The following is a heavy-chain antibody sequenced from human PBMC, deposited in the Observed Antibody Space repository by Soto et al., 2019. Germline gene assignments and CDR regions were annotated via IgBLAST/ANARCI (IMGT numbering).Heavy chain of an antibody. CDR2: IFYSGST. CDR1: GGSISSNRYY. D-gene: IGHD2-15*01. Sequence: SETLSLTCTVSGGSISSNRYYWAWIRQPPGKGLEWIGTIFYSGSTFYNPPLKSRLTISVDTSKNQFSLRLSSVTAADTAVYYCARGRVARTEYYYYGMDVWGQGTTVTVSS. J-gene: IGHJ6*02. V-gene: IGHV4-39*07. CDR3: ARGRVARTEYYYYGMDV.